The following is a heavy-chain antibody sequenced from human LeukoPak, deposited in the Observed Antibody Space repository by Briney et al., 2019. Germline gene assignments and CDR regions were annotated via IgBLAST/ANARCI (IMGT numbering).Heavy chain of an antibody. CDR1: GGSISSYY. D-gene: IGHD6-19*01. Sequence: SETLSLTCTVSGGSISSYYWTWIRQPAGKGLEWIGRIYSSGSTNYNPSLKSRVTMSVEMTKNQFSLKLSSVTAADSAVYHCARDSLAVAPTFDYWGQGTLVTVSS. V-gene: IGHV4-4*07. J-gene: IGHJ4*02. CDR3: ARDSLAVAPTFDY. CDR2: IYSSGST.